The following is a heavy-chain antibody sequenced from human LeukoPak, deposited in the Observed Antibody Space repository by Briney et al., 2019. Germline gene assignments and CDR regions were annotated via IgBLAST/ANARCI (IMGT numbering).Heavy chain of an antibody. CDR2: ISYDESNK. J-gene: IGHJ4*02. V-gene: IGHV3-30*04. CDR3: ARVMDTAMVDY. CDR1: GFTFSSYA. Sequence: GGSLRLSCAASGFTFSSYAMHWVRQAPGKGLEWVAVISYDESNKYYADSVKGRFTISRDNSKNTLYLQMNSLRAEDTAVYYCARVMDTAMVDYWGQGTLVTVSS. D-gene: IGHD5-18*01.